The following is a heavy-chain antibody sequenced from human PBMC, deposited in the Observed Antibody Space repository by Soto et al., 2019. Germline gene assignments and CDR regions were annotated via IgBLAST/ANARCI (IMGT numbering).Heavy chain of an antibody. J-gene: IGHJ4*02. V-gene: IGHV4-4*07. D-gene: IGHD5-18*01. CDR3: ARDPGTGLGLR. Sequence: PSETLSLTCTVSGGSISDYYWSWIRQPAGKGLEWIGRMYTTGSIAYTTSLKSRVTMSLDTSKNQFSLNLRSVTAADTAVYYCARDPGTGLGLRWGQGTLVTV. CDR1: GGSISDYY. CDR2: MYTTGSI.